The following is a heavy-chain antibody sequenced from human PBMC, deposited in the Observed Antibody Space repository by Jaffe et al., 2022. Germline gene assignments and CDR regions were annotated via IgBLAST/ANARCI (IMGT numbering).Heavy chain of an antibody. J-gene: IGHJ4*02. Sequence: QVTLKESGPVLVKPTETLTLTCTVSGFSLSNARMGVSWIRQPPGKALEWLAHIFSNDEKSYSTSLKSRLTISKDTSKSQVVLTMTNMDPVDTATYYCARRLDTAMVTLGGFDYWGQGTLVTVSS. CDR3: ARRLDTAMVTLGGFDY. CDR2: IFSNDEK. V-gene: IGHV2-26*01. D-gene: IGHD5-18*01. CDR1: GFSLSNARMG.